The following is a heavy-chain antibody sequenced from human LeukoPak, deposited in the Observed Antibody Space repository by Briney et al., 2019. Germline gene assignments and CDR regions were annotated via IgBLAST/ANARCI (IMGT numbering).Heavy chain of an antibody. V-gene: IGHV4-61*02. CDR2: IYTSGST. Sequence: PSETLSLTCAVSGGSISSNSYYWSWIRQPAGKGLEWIGRIYTSGSTNYNPSLKSRVTISVDTSKNQFSLKLSSVTAADTAVYYCARSGSSWYQYYYYYMDVWGKGTTVTISS. J-gene: IGHJ6*03. D-gene: IGHD6-13*01. CDR3: ARSGSSWYQYYYYYMDV. CDR1: GGSISSNSYY.